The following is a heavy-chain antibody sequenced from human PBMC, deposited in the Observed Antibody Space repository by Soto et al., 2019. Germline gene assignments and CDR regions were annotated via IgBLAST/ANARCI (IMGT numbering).Heavy chain of an antibody. D-gene: IGHD2-2*02. Sequence: GGSLRLSCAASGFTFSSYAMHWVRQAPGKGLEWVAVISYDGSNKYYADSVKGRFTISRDNSKNTLYLQMNSLRAEDTAVYYCARSKGCSSTSCYIFLVHYYGMDVWGPGTTVTVSS. J-gene: IGHJ6*02. CDR2: ISYDGSNK. V-gene: IGHV3-30-3*01. CDR3: ARSKGCSSTSCYIFLVHYYGMDV. CDR1: GFTFSSYA.